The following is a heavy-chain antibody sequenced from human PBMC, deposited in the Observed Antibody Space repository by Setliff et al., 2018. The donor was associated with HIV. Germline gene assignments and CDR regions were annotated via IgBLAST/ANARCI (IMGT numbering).Heavy chain of an antibody. J-gene: IGHJ4*02. CDR1: EDTFNSYT. D-gene: IGHD3-10*01. Sequence: SVKVSCKASEDTFNSYTIHWVRQTPGQGLEWMGRTIPVLSMSNFALKFQGRGSIFADKSTSTAYLGLNGLTSEDTAIYYCATSFGSGVAPFDNWGQGTWVTV. CDR3: ATSFGSGVAPFDN. V-gene: IGHV1-69*02. CDR2: TIPVLSMS.